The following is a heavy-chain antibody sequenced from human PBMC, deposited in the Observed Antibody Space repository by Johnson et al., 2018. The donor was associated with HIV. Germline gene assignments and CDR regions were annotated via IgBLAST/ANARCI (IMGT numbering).Heavy chain of an antibody. V-gene: IGHV3-74*01. CDR3: AREVNAFDI. D-gene: IGHD3-22*01. CDR2: INSDGSDT. Sequence: VQLVESGGGLVQPGGSLRLSCAASGFTFNSYWMSWVRQAPGKGLVWVSGINSDGSDTRYADSVKGRFTISRDNAKTTLYLQMNSLRAEDTAVYYCAREVNAFDIWGQGTVVTVSS. J-gene: IGHJ3*02. CDR1: GFTFNSYW.